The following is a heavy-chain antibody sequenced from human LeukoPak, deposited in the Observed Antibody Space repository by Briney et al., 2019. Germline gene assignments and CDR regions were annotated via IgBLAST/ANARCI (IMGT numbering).Heavy chain of an antibody. J-gene: IGHJ4*02. Sequence: PSETLSLTCAVYGGSFSGYYWSWIRQPPGKGLEWFGEINHSGSTNYNPSLKSRVTISVDTSKNQFSLKLSSVTAADTAVYYCARGVGDTMVRGVIRREFDYWGQGTLVTVSS. CDR1: GGSFSGYY. D-gene: IGHD3-10*01. CDR2: INHSGST. CDR3: ARGVGDTMVRGVIRREFDY. V-gene: IGHV4-34*01.